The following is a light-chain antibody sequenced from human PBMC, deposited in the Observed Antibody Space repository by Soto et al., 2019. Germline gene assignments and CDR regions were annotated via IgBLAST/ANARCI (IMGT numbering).Light chain of an antibody. Sequence: EIVLTQSPGTLSLSPGESATLSCRATQSVRSSFLAWYQQKPGQAPRLLIYGASSRATGIPDRFSGSGSGTDFTLTISRLEPEDFAVYSCQQYGSSPLTFGPGTKVDIK. CDR3: QQYGSSPLT. CDR1: QSVRSSF. CDR2: GAS. V-gene: IGKV3-20*01. J-gene: IGKJ3*01.